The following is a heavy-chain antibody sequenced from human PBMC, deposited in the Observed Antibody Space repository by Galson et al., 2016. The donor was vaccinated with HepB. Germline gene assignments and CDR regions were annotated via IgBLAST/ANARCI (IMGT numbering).Heavy chain of an antibody. Sequence: SLRLSCAASGFTFNSYSMNWVRQAPGKGLEWVSYISSSSATIYYADSVKGRFTISRDNAENSLYLQMNSLRAEDTAVYYCASRGGVDYWGQGTLVTVSS. CDR2: ISSSSATI. CDR1: GFTFNSYS. V-gene: IGHV3-48*01. J-gene: IGHJ4*02. CDR3: ASRGGVDY.